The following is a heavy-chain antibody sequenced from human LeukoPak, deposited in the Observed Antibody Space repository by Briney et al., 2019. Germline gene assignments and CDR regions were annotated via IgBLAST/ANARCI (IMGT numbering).Heavy chain of an antibody. CDR3: ARDFLRGAPPYFDQ. J-gene: IGHJ4*02. D-gene: IGHD3-10*01. V-gene: IGHV3-30*14. Sequence: GESLRLSCAASGFSLSSYPMHWVRQAPGTGLEWVTVIGYDGVNKLYTDSVEGRFTISRDDSKHTLYLQMDSLRPEDTALYYCARDFLRGAPPYFDQGRQGTLVPLSS. CDR1: GFSLSSYP. CDR2: IGYDGVNK.